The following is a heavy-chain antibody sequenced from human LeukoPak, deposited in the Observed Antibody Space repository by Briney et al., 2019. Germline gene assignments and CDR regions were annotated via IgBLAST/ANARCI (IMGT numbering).Heavy chain of an antibody. V-gene: IGHV4-59*01. CDR3: ARYGSGTYRQFDY. J-gene: IGHJ4*02. D-gene: IGHD3-10*01. CDR1: GGSISSYY. Sequence: PSETLSLTCTVSGGSISSYYWSWIRQPPGKGLEWIGYIYYTGSTNYNPSLKSRVTISLATSKNQFSLKLSSVTAADTAVYYCARYGSGTYRQFDYWGQGTLVTVSS. CDR2: IYYTGST.